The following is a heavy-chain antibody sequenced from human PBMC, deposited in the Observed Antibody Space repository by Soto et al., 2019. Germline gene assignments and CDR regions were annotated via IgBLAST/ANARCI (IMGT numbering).Heavy chain of an antibody. J-gene: IGHJ2*01. CDR3: ARESHDILTGPPWVWYFDL. D-gene: IGHD3-9*01. CDR2: INDRGSI. Sequence: QVQLQQWGAGPLRPLETLSLTCGVSGGSFSGYYWAWIRQSPGKGLEWIGEINDRGSINYNPYLKSRGSIPVATSKNHYSLNLRSVTAEDTAVYYCARESHDILTGPPWVWYFDLWGRGTLVTVSS. V-gene: IGHV4-34*01. CDR1: GGSFSGYY.